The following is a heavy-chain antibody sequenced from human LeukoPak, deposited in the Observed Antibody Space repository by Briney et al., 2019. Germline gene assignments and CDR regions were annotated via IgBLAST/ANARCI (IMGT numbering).Heavy chain of an antibody. CDR2: ISGSGGST. J-gene: IGHJ4*02. V-gene: IGHV3-23*01. Sequence: GGSLRLSCAASGFTFSSYAMSWVRQAPGKGLEWVSAISGSGGSTYYADSVRGRFTISRDNSKNTLYLQMNSLRAEDTAVYYCAKVVDVLRYFDWSQYFDYWGQGTLVTVSS. CDR1: GFTFSSYA. CDR3: AKVVDVLRYFDWSQYFDY. D-gene: IGHD3-9*01.